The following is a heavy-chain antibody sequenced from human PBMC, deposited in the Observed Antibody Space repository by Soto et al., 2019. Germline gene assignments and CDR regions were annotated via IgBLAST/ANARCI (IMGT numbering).Heavy chain of an antibody. CDR3: AMGYCSGGSCYLTENWFDP. J-gene: IGHJ5*02. V-gene: IGHV4-38-2*01. Sequence: TLSLTCAVSGYSISSGYYWGWIRQPPGKGLEWIGSIYHSGSTYYNPSLKSRVTISVDTSKNQFSLKLSSVTAADTAVYYCAMGYCSGGSCYLTENWFDPWGQGTLVTV. CDR2: IYHSGST. CDR1: GYSISSGYY. D-gene: IGHD2-15*01.